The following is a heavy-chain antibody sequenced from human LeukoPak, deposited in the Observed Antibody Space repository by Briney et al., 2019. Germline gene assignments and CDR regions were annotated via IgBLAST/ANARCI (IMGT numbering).Heavy chain of an antibody. CDR1: GFSFNDYA. J-gene: IGHJ4*02. CDR2: ISWKSNSI. D-gene: IGHD3-10*01. CDR3: AKDGGTMVRGVIGY. Sequence: GGSLRLSCAASGFSFNDYAMHWVRQGPGKGLEWVSGISWKSNSIDYADSVKGRFTISRDNAKNSLYLQMNSLRAEDTALYYCAKDGGTMVRGVIGYWGQGTLVTVSS. V-gene: IGHV3-9*01.